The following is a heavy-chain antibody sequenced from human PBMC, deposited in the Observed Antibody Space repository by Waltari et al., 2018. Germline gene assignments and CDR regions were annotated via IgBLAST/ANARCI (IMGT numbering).Heavy chain of an antibody. J-gene: IGHJ4*02. Sequence: QVQLQESGPGLVKPSETLSLTCTVSGGSISSYYWSWIRQPAGKGLEWIGRIYTSGSTNYNPSLKSRVTMSVDTSKNQFSLKLSRLRSDDTAVYYCARVFDGYIKGSFDYWGQGTLVTVSS. V-gene: IGHV4-4*07. CDR1: GGSISSYY. CDR2: IYTSGST. CDR3: ARVFDGYIKGSFDY. D-gene: IGHD5-12*01.